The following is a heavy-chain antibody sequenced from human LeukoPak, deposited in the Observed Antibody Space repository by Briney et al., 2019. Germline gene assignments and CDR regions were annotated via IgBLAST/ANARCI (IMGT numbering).Heavy chain of an antibody. CDR1: GCTFTTYA. Sequence: ASVMVSFKASGCTFTTYAVSWVRQAPGQGLEWMGGIIPIFGTANYAHKFQRRATITADASTSTNYLEPSSLRSDDPAVYYCPRDSGSGGGDYMDVWGKGTTVTVSS. CDR2: IIPIFGTA. D-gene: IGHD2-15*01. CDR3: PRDSGSGGGDYMDV. V-gene: IGHV1-69*13. J-gene: IGHJ6*03.